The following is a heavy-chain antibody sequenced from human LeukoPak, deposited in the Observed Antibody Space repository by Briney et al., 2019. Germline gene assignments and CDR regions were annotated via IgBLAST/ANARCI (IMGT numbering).Heavy chain of an antibody. V-gene: IGHV3-21*01. CDR1: GFTLNSYS. Sequence: PGGSLRLSCAASGFTLNSYSMNWVRQAPGKGLEWVSSISSTSNDIYYADSVKGRFTISRDNAKNSLYLQMNSLRAEDTAVYYCARGGSGYYFPDYWGQGTLVTVSS. CDR3: ARGGSGYYFPDY. D-gene: IGHD3-22*01. J-gene: IGHJ4*02. CDR2: ISSTSNDI.